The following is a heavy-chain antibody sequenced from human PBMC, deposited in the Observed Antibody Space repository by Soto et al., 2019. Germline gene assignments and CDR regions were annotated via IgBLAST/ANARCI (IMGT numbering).Heavy chain of an antibody. J-gene: IGHJ4*02. CDR2: IKKDGSEK. CDR3: ARGSTDSYPGSRIFYF. CDR1: GFTIGDFW. V-gene: IGHV3-7*03. D-gene: IGHD3-10*01. Sequence: GGSLRLSCAASGFTIGDFWMSWVRQAPGKGLEWVASIKKDGSEKYYVGSVKGRFTISRDNSKNTLYLQMSSLRAEDSAVYYCARGSTDSYPGSRIFYFWGRGTLVTVSS.